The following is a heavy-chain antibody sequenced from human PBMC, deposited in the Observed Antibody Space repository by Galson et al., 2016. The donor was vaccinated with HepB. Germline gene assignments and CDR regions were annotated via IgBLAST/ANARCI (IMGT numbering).Heavy chain of an antibody. J-gene: IGHJ4*02. V-gene: IGHV3-30*18. Sequence: SLRLSCAASGFTFSSYGMHWVRQAPGKGLEWVAFISYDGSNKYYADSVKGRFTLSRDNSKNTLYLQMNSLRAEDTAVYYCAKGYGYFDSWGQGTLVTVSS. CDR1: GFTFSSYG. D-gene: IGHD4-17*01. CDR2: ISYDGSNK. CDR3: AKGYGYFDS.